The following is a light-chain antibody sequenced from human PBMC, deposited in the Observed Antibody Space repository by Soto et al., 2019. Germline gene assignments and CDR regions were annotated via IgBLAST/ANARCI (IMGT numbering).Light chain of an antibody. CDR2: AAT. Sequence: DIQLTQPPSSVSASVGDRATITCGASQGISSWLAWYQQRTGKAPKRLMYAATSSQSDGPSRISGSGSGTDFTLTISSLQPEDFATYYCHQANDFPWAFGQGTKVDIK. J-gene: IGKJ1*01. V-gene: IGKV1-12*01. CDR3: HQANDFPWA. CDR1: QGISSW.